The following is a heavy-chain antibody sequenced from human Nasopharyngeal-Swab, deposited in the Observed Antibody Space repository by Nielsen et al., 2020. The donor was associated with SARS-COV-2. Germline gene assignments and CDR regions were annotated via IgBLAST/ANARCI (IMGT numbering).Heavy chain of an antibody. CDR3: AKDLGVGYYDSSGYYSDAFDI. V-gene: IGHV3-30*18. CDR2: ISYDGSNK. Sequence: WIRQPPGKGLEWVAVISYDGSNKYYADSVKGRFTISRDNSKSTLYLQMNSLRAEDTAVYHCAKDLGVGYYDSSGYYSDAFDIWGQGTMVTVSS. J-gene: IGHJ3*02. D-gene: IGHD3-22*01.